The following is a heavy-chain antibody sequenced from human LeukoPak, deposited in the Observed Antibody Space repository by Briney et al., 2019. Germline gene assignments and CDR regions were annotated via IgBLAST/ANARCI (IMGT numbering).Heavy chain of an antibody. Sequence: ASVKVSCKASGYTFTSYYMHWVRQATGQGLEWMGWMNPNSGNTGYAQKFQGRVTITRNTSISTAYMELSSLRSEDTAVYYCARGPRTDYDFWSGYWGPYYYYYYMDVWGKGTTVTISS. V-gene: IGHV1-8*03. CDR2: MNPNSGNT. J-gene: IGHJ6*03. D-gene: IGHD3-3*01. CDR3: ARGPRTDYDFWSGYWGPYYYYYYMDV. CDR1: GYTFTSYY.